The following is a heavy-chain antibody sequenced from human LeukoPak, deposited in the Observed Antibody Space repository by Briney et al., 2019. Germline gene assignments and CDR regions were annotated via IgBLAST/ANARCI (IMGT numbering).Heavy chain of an antibody. CDR1: GFTFSSYA. D-gene: IGHD3-22*01. J-gene: IGHJ4*02. Sequence: GGSLRLSCAASGFTFSSYAMSWVRQAPGKGLEWVSGISDSGGSTYYADSAKGRFTISRDNFKSTVYLQMNSLRAEDTAVYYCAKAFTPSGYCYNYWGQGTLVTVSS. CDR2: ISDSGGST. CDR3: AKAFTPSGYCYNY. V-gene: IGHV3-23*01.